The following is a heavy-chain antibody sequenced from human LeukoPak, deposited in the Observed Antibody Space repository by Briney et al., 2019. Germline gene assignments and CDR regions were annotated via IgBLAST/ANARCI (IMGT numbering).Heavy chain of an antibody. CDR3: ARDQGLRIEAAGGLDY. D-gene: IGHD6-13*01. Sequence: GASVKVSCKASGYTFTSYGISWVRQAPGQGLEWMGWISAYNGNTNYAQKLQGRVTMTTDTFTSTAYMELRSLRSDDTAVYYCARDQGLRIEAAGGLDYWGQGTLVTVSS. V-gene: IGHV1-18*01. CDR2: ISAYNGNT. J-gene: IGHJ4*02. CDR1: GYTFTSYG.